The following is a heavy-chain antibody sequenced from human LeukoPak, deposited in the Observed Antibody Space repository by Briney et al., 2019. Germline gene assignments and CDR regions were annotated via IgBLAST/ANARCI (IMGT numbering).Heavy chain of an antibody. Sequence: PSETLSLTCTVSGGSISSSSYYWGWIRQPPGKGLEWIGSIYYSGSTYYNPSLKSRVTISVDTSKNQFSLKLSSVTAADTAVYYCVGYDILTGYPPRFDYWGQGTLVTVSS. CDR3: VGYDILTGYPPRFDY. D-gene: IGHD3-9*01. J-gene: IGHJ4*02. V-gene: IGHV4-39*01. CDR2: IYYSGST. CDR1: GGSISSSSYY.